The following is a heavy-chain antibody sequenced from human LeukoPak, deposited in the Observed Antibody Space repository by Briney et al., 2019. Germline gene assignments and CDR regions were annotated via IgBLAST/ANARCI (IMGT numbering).Heavy chain of an antibody. CDR3: ARDGANYGDYWLDY. D-gene: IGHD4-17*01. J-gene: IGHJ4*02. CDR1: GFTFSSYA. V-gene: IGHV3-30-3*01. Sequence: GRSLRLSCAASGFTFSSYAMHWVRQAPGKGLEWVAVISYDGSNKYYADSVKGRFTISRDNAKNSLYLQMNSLRAEDTAVYYCARDGANYGDYWLDYWGQGTLVTVSS. CDR2: ISYDGSNK.